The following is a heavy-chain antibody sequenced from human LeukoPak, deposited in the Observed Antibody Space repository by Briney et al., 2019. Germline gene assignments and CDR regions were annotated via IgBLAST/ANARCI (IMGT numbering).Heavy chain of an antibody. CDR2: IHYSGST. V-gene: IGHV4-59*01. Sequence: SETLSLTCTVSGGSISGYHWSWIRQPPGKGLEWIGFIHYSGSTNYNSSLKGRVTISVDTSKNQFSLELSSVTAADTAVYYCARGGGWGNWNDAVDYWGQGTLVTVSS. D-gene: IGHD1-1*01. CDR3: ARGGGWGNWNDAVDY. CDR1: GGSISGYH. J-gene: IGHJ4*02.